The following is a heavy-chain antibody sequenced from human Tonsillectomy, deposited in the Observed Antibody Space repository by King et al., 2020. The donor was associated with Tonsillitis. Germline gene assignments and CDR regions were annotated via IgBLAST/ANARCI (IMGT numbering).Heavy chain of an antibody. Sequence: QLQESCPGLVKPSETLSLTCTVSGGSISSSSYYWGWIRQPPGKGLEWIGSIYYSGSTYYNPSLKSRVTISVDTSKNQFSLKLSSVSAADTAVYYCARGSRVAAYYCVYWGQGTLVTVSS. V-gene: IGHV4-39*07. CDR1: GGSISSSSYY. J-gene: IGHJ4*02. CDR3: ARGSRVAAYYCVY. D-gene: IGHD1-26*01. CDR2: IYYSGST.